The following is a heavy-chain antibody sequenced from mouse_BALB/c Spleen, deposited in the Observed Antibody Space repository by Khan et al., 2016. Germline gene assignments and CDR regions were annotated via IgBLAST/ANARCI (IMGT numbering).Heavy chain of an antibody. V-gene: IGHV1-4*02. J-gene: IGHJ3*01. CDR1: GFTFTNYT. D-gene: IGHD2-14*01. Sequence: QVQLQQSAAELARPGASVKMSCKASGFTFTNYTIHWIKQRPGQGLEWVGFISPTSGYTEYNPKFKDKTTLTPDNSSTTSYMQLSSLTSEDSAVYCCARAYTYDPCFPYWGQGTLVSVSA. CDR3: ARAYTYDPCFPY. CDR2: ISPTSGYT.